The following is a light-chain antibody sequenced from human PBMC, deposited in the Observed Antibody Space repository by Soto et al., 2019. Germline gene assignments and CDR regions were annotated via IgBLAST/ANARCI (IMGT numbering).Light chain of an antibody. V-gene: IGKV3-11*01. CDR1: QSVSSY. Sequence: EIVLTQSPATLSLSPGERATLSCRASQSVSSYLAWYQQKPGQAPMLLIDDASNRATGIPARFSGSGSGTDFTLTISSLEPEDFAVYYCQQRSNLLTFGGGTKVEIK. CDR2: DAS. CDR3: QQRSNLLT. J-gene: IGKJ4*01.